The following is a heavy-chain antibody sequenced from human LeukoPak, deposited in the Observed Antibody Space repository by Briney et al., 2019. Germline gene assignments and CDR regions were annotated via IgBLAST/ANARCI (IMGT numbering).Heavy chain of an antibody. D-gene: IGHD3-22*01. CDR3: ARFYYYDSSGYHYYYYYMDV. CDR1: GFTFSSYW. Sequence: PGGSLRLSCAASGFTFSSYWMSWVRQAPGKGLEWVANIKQDGSEKYYVDSVKGRFTISRDNAKNSLYQQMNSLRAEDTAVYYCARFYYYDSSGYHYYYYYMDVWGKGTTVTVSS. CDR2: IKQDGSEK. V-gene: IGHV3-7*01. J-gene: IGHJ6*03.